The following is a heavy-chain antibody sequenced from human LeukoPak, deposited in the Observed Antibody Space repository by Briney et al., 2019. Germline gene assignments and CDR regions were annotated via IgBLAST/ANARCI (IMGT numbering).Heavy chain of an antibody. CDR1: GYTFTGYY. J-gene: IGHJ5*02. D-gene: IGHD2-15*01. CDR3: ARDRCSGGSCYSGVWFDP. V-gene: IGHV1-2*02. CDR2: INPNSGGT. Sequence: GASVKVSCKASGYTFTGYYMHWVRQAPGQGLEWMGWINPNSGGTNYAQKFQGRVTMTRDTSISTACMELSRLRSDDTAVYYCARDRCSGGSCYSGVWFDPWGQGTLVTVSS.